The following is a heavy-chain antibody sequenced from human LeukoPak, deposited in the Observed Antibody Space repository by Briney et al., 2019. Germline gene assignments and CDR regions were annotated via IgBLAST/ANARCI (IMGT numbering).Heavy chain of an antibody. Sequence: HSGRSLRLSCAASGFTFSNHGMHWVRQAPGKGLEWVALIWYDGSNKEYAESVKGRFTISRDNSKNTLYLQMNSLRDEDTAVYYCARDQGASTTAPKRKGRFDPWGQGTLVTVSS. D-gene: IGHD1-1*01. CDR1: GFTFSNHG. CDR2: IWYDGSNK. V-gene: IGHV3-33*01. CDR3: ARDQGASTTAPKRKGRFDP. J-gene: IGHJ5*02.